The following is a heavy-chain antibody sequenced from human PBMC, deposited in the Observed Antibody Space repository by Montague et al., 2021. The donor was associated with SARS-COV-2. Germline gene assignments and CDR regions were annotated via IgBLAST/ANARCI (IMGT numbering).Heavy chain of an antibody. D-gene: IGHD3-16*01. J-gene: IGHJ6*02. V-gene: IGHV4-59*01. CDR3: SRVPFVGRPFMTIFYGMDV. CDR1: GGSISSYN. CDR2: INNSGNS. Sequence: SETLSLTCTVSGGSISSYNRCWIHQRPGTGLEWVGFINNSGNSNYNHTLKRRVTISVDTSKTQFSLKLSPVTAADTAVAYCSRVPFVGRPFMTIFYGMDVWGQGTPVTVSS.